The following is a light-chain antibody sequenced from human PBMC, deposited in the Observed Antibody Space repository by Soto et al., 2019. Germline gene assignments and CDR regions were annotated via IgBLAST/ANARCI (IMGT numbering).Light chain of an antibody. Sequence: VLTQSPATRALSPGKTATISCGDSQSINRHLAWYRQKPGQAPRLLIYDASNRATGIPARFSGSGSGTDVTLTINSLEPEDFAVYYCHQRSNWPPITFGQGTRLEIK. V-gene: IGKV3-11*01. CDR2: DAS. CDR1: QSINRH. J-gene: IGKJ5*01. CDR3: HQRSNWPPIT.